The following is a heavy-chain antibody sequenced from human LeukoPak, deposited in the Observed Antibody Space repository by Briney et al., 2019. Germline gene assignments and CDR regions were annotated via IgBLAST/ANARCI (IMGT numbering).Heavy chain of an antibody. CDR3: ARLPSGTYDLDY. V-gene: IGHV4-39*01. CDR2: IYYSGSA. D-gene: IGHD5-12*01. J-gene: IGHJ4*02. CDR1: GGSISSYY. Sequence: SETLSLTCTVSGGSISSYYWGWIRQPPGKGLEWIGSIYYSGSAYYNPSLKSRVTISVDTSKNQFSLKLNSVTAADTAVYYCARLPSGTYDLDYWGQGTLVTVSS.